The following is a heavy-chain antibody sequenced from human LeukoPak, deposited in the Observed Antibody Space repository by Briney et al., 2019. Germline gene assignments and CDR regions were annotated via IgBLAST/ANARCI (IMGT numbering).Heavy chain of an antibody. CDR3: ARVLGGVGWFDP. CDR1: GFTFSSYS. CDR2: IISSGSSSTI. Sequence: GGSLRLSCAASGFTFSSYSMNWVRQAPGKGLEWVSYIISSGSSSTIYYADSVTGRFTISRDNAKNSLYLQMNSLRAEDTAVYYCARVLGGVGWFDPWGQGALVTVSS. V-gene: IGHV3-48*01. J-gene: IGHJ5*02. D-gene: IGHD2-8*01.